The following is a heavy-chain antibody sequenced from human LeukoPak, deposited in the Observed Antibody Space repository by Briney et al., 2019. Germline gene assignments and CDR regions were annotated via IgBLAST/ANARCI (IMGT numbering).Heavy chain of an antibody. V-gene: IGHV3-48*04. CDR2: ISSSSETI. CDR1: GFTFRDAW. D-gene: IGHD2-15*01. CDR3: ARDPYCSGGSCYDGLDY. Sequence: GGSLRPSCAASGFTFRDAWMTWVRQAPGKGLEWVSYISSSSETIYYTDSVKGRFTISRDNAKNSLYLQMNSLRAEDTAVYYCARDPYCSGGSCYDGLDYWGQGTLVTVSS. J-gene: IGHJ4*02.